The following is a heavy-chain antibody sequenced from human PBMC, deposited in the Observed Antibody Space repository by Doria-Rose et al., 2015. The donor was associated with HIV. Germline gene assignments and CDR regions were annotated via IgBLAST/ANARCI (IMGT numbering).Heavy chain of an antibody. J-gene: IGHJ4*02. CDR2: IFSDDER. CDR1: GVSLSSPGMG. Sequence: QESGPVLVKPTETLTLTCTVFGVSLSSPGMGVSWIRQPPGKALEWLANIFSDDERSYKPSLKSRLTISRGTSKSQVVLTMTDMDPVDTATYYCARIKSSRWYHKYYFDFWGQGTLVIVSA. V-gene: IGHV2-26*01. CDR3: ARIKSSRWYHKYYFDF. D-gene: IGHD6-13*01.